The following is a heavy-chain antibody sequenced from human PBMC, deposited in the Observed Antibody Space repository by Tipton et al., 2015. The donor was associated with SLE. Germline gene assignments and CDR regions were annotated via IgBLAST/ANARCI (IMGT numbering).Heavy chain of an antibody. CDR2: IYYSGST. J-gene: IGHJ3*01. CDR1: GGSISSRY. Sequence: TLSLTCTVSGGSISSRYWSWIRQPPGKGLEWIGHIYYSGSTFYSPSLKSRVTISEDTSKNQFSLRLTSVTAADTAVYYCARDGVADLPPLGVNTFDVWGQGTMVTVSS. D-gene: IGHD3-3*01. CDR3: ARDGVADLPPLGVNTFDV. V-gene: IGHV4-59*11.